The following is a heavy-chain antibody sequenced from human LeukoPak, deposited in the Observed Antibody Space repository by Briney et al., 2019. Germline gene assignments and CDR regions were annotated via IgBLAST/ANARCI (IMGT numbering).Heavy chain of an antibody. J-gene: IGHJ4*02. CDR3: AKDIFSEMATMRVDY. V-gene: IGHV3-9*01. Sequence: GGSLRLSCAASGFTFDDYAMHWVRQAPGKGLEWVSGISWNSGSIGYADSVKGRFTISRDNAKNSLYLQMNSLRAEDTALYYCAKDIFSEMATMRVDYWGQGTLVTVSS. CDR2: ISWNSGSI. D-gene: IGHD5-24*01. CDR1: GFTFDDYA.